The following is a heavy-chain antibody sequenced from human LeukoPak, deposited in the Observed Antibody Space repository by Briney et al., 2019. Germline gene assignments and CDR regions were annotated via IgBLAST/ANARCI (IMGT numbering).Heavy chain of an antibody. CDR2: INSNTGNP. Sequence: ASVKVPCKASGYTFTSYAMNWVRQAPGQGLEWMGWINSNTGNPTYAQGFTGRFVFSLDTSVSTAYLQISGLKAEDTAVYYCARGDIVVVPAAKGHYYYYGMDVWGQGTTVTVSS. J-gene: IGHJ6*02. D-gene: IGHD2-2*01. CDR3: ARGDIVVVPAAKGHYYYYGMDV. V-gene: IGHV7-4-1*02. CDR1: GYTFTSYA.